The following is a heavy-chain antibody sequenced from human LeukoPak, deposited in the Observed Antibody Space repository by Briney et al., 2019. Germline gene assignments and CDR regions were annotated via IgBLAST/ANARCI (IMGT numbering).Heavy chain of an antibody. CDR3: ARADCSGGSCYSGY. CDR1: GFTFSSYG. Sequence: GGSLRLSCAASGFTFSSYGMHWVRQAPGKGLEWVAVIWYDGSNKYCADSVKGRFTISRDNSKNTLYLQMNSLRAEDTAVYYCARADCSGGSCYSGYWGQGTLVTVSS. CDR2: IWYDGSNK. D-gene: IGHD2-15*01. J-gene: IGHJ4*02. V-gene: IGHV3-33*01.